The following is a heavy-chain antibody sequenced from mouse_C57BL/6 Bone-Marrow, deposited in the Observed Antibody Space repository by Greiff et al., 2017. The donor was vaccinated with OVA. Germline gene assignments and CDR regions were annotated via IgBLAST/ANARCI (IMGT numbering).Heavy chain of an antibody. CDR3: ARRGYYGNYVDY. D-gene: IGHD2-1*01. V-gene: IGHV1-52*01. J-gene: IGHJ2*01. CDR2: IYPSDSET. CDR1: GYTFTSYR. Sequence: VQLQQPGAELVRPGSSVKLSCKASGYTFTSYRMHWVKQRPIQGLEWIGNIYPSDSETHYNQKFKDKATLTVDKSSSTAYMQLSSLTSEDSAVYYCARRGYYGNYVDYWGQGTTLTVSS.